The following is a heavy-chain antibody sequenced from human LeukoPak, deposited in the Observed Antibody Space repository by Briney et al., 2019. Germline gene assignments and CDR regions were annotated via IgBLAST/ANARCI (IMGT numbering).Heavy chain of an antibody. CDR3: ARGRDRSKAGDL. J-gene: IGHJ5*02. Sequence: SETLSLTCDVYGGSCDDYYCSWIRQPPGKGLEWIGEIHPHGIFYYNSSLMSRVTISIDTSNSRFSLRLTSVTAADTAFYFCARGRDRSKAGDLWGQGSLVTVSS. V-gene: IGHV4-34*01. CDR2: IHPHGIF. CDR1: GGSCDDYY. D-gene: IGHD5-24*01.